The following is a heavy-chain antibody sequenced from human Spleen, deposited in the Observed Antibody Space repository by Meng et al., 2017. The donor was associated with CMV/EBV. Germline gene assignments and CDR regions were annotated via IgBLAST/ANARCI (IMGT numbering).Heavy chain of an antibody. Sequence: SVKVSCKTSGDTFSRYTISWVRQAPGLGLEWMGRIIPILAIPNYAQRFQGRVTMTTDTSTSTAYMELRSLRSDDTAVYYCARAYDPTNYYYYYGMDVWGQGTTVTVSS. CDR2: IIPILAIP. V-gene: IGHV1-69*02. CDR1: GDTFSRYT. J-gene: IGHJ6*02. D-gene: IGHD3-3*01. CDR3: ARAYDPTNYYYYYGMDV.